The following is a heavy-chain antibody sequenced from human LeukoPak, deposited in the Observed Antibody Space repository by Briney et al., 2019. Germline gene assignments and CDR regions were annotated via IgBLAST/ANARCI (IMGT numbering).Heavy chain of an antibody. D-gene: IGHD2-2*01. CDR1: GGSISSSSYY. V-gene: IGHV4-39*07. Sequence: PSETLSLTCTVSGGSISSSSYYWGWIRQPPGKGLEWIGSIYYSGSTYYNPSLKSRVTISVDTSKNQFSLKLSSVTAADTAVYYCARHTANIGYCSSTRCLNIWFDPWGQGTLVTVSS. J-gene: IGHJ5*02. CDR3: ARHTANIGYCSSTRCLNIWFDP. CDR2: IYYSGST.